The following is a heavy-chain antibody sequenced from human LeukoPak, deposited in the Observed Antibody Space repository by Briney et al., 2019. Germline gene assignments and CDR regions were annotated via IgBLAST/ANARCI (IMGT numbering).Heavy chain of an antibody. D-gene: IGHD6-13*01. CDR2: IRYDGSNK. Sequence: GSPRPSLAASGFTFSSYGMHWVRQAPGKGLEWVAFIRYDGSNKYYADSVKRRFTISRDNAKNSLYLQVNSLRAEDTAVYYCARVYSSSWYYFDYWGQGTLVTVSS. J-gene: IGHJ4*02. CDR3: ARVYSSSWYYFDY. CDR1: GFTFSSYG. V-gene: IGHV3-30*02.